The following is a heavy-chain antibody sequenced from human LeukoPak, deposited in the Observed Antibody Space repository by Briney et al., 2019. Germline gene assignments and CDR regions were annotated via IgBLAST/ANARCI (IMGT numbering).Heavy chain of an antibody. CDR1: AGSISSYY. CDR2: IYYSGST. Sequence: SETLSLTCTVSAGSISSYYWSWIRQPPGKGLKYIGYIYYSGSTNYNPSLKSRVTISVDTSKNPFSLKLGSVTAADTAVYYCARQDSYDMALTWGQGTLVTVSS. J-gene: IGHJ5*02. D-gene: IGHD3-22*01. V-gene: IGHV4-59*08. CDR3: ARQDSYDMALT.